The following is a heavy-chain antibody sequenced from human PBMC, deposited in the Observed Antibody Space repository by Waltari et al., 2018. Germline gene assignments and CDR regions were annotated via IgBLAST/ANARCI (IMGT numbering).Heavy chain of an antibody. J-gene: IGHJ3*02. V-gene: IGHV3-74*01. CDR3: ARVLGTGDDAFDI. CDR1: GYTFSSYW. Sequence: EVQLVESGGGLVQPGGSLRLSCAASGYTFSSYWMHWFRQAPGKWMVWVSRIKIERSSTSYAYSVNGRFTISRDNAKNTLYLQMNSLRAEDTAVDYCARVLGTGDDAFDIWGQGTMVTVSS. D-gene: IGHD7-27*01. CDR2: IKIERSST.